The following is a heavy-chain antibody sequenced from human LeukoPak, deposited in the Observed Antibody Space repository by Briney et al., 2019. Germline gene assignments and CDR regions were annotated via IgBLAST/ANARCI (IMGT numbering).Heavy chain of an antibody. J-gene: IGHJ4*02. Sequence: GGSLRLSCTASGFTFSDYWMTWVRQAPGKGPEWVANIKQDGSQRYYVDSVRGRFTISRDNAKNSLFLQMNGLRAEDTAVYYCARRCGSSSRRSPIDYWGQGTLVTVSS. CDR3: ARRCGSSSRRSPIDY. CDR2: IKQDGSQR. CDR1: GFTFSDYW. V-gene: IGHV3-7*01. D-gene: IGHD6-6*01.